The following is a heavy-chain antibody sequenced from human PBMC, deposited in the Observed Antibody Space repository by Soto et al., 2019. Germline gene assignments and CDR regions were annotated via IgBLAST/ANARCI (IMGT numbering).Heavy chain of an antibody. V-gene: IGHV1-18*04. CDR1: GYTFTSYG. D-gene: IGHD2-8*01. Sequence: AAVKVSFKASGYTFTSYGISWVRPAPGQGLEWMGWISAYNGNTNYAQKLQGRVTMTTDTSTSTAYMELRSLRSDDTAVYYCARGALMVYAILPWFDPWGQGTLVTVSS. CDR2: ISAYNGNT. CDR3: ARGALMVYAILPWFDP. J-gene: IGHJ5*02.